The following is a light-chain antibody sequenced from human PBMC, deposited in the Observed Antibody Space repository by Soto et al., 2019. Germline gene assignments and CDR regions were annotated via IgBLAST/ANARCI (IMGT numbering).Light chain of an antibody. V-gene: IGLV4-60*03. Sequence: QPVLTQSSSASASLGSSVKLTCTLSSGHSSYIIAWHQQQPGKAPRYLMKLEGSGSYNKGSGVPDRFSGSSSGADRYLTISNLQSEDEADYYSETWDSNSWVFGGGTKVTVL. CDR3: ETWDSNSWV. CDR1: SGHSSYI. CDR2: LEGSGSY. J-gene: IGLJ3*02.